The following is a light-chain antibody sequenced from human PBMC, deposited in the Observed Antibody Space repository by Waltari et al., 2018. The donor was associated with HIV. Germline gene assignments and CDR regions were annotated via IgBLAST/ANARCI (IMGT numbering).Light chain of an antibody. CDR3: SSYTSSSTYV. CDR1: GSDVGGYHY. Sequence: QSALTQPASVSGSPGQSITISCTGTGSDVGGYHYVSWYQHHPGKAPKLMIYEVSNRPSGVSNRFSGSKSGNTASLTISGLQAEDEADYYCSSYTSSSTYVFGTGTKVTVL. J-gene: IGLJ1*01. V-gene: IGLV2-14*01. CDR2: EVS.